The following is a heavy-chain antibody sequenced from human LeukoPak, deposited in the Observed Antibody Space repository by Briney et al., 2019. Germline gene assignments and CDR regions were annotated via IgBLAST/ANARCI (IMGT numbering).Heavy chain of an antibody. Sequence: GESLRLSCAASGFTFSSSWMNWVRQAPGKGLQWVGNINPEGSQTRFVDSVMGRFTMSKDNAKNSLYLQMNSLRVEDTAVFYCAAWTDRGYNFWGQGTVVTVS. V-gene: IGHV3-7*01. CDR3: AAWTDRGYNF. CDR1: GFTFSSSW. CDR2: INPEGSQT. D-gene: IGHD5-24*01. J-gene: IGHJ4*02.